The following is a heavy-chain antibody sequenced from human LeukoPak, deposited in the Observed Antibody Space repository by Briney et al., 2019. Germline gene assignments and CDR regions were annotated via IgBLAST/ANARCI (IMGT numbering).Heavy chain of an antibody. CDR2: IKSDGTIT. D-gene: IGHD6-19*01. Sequence: GGSLRLSCAASGFTLNTYWMHWVRQAPGKGLVWVSRIKSDGTITSYADPVKGRLTISRDNAKNTLYLQMNSLRAEDTAVYYCARGNSGSNFDSWGQGSLVTVSS. J-gene: IGHJ4*02. V-gene: IGHV3-74*01. CDR1: GFTLNTYW. CDR3: ARGNSGSNFDS.